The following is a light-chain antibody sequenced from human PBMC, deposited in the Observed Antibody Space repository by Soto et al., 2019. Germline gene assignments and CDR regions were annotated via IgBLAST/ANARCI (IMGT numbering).Light chain of an antibody. CDR3: TAWDDSLRGRV. V-gene: IGLV1-47*01. CDR1: SSNVGINY. Sequence: QSVPTQPPSASGAPGQRVTISCSGSSSNVGINYVYWYQQLPGTAPKLLIYRDNQRPSGVPDRFSGSKSGTSASLAISGLRSEDEADYYCTAWDDSLRGRVFGGGTKLTVL. J-gene: IGLJ2*01. CDR2: RDN.